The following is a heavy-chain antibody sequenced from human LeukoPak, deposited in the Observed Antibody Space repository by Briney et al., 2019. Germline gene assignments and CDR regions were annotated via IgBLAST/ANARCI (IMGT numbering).Heavy chain of an antibody. Sequence: SETLSLTCTVSGGSITSYYWSWIRQPPGKGLEWIGEIDHSGSTNYNPSLKSRVTISVDTSKNQFSLKLSSVTAADTAVYYCAGNIAARLDYWGQGTLVTVSS. V-gene: IGHV4-34*01. J-gene: IGHJ4*02. CDR2: IDHSGST. D-gene: IGHD6-6*01. CDR3: AGNIAARLDY. CDR1: GGSITSYY.